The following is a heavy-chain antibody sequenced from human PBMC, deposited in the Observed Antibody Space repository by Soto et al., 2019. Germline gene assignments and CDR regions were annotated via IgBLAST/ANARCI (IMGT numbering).Heavy chain of an antibody. J-gene: IGHJ6*02. CDR2: IIPIFGTA. CDR3: ARWDTYYDFWSGYSDYYYYGMDV. D-gene: IGHD3-3*01. Sequence: ASVKVSCKASGGTFSSYAISWVRQAPGQGLEWMGGIIPIFGTANYAQKFQGRVTITADKSTSTAYMELSSLRSEDTAVYYCARWDTYYDFWSGYSDYYYYGMDVWGQGTTVTVPS. V-gene: IGHV1-69*06. CDR1: GGTFSSYA.